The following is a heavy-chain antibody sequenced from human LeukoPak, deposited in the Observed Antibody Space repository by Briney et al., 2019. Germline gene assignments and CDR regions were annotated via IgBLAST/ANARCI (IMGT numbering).Heavy chain of an antibody. CDR3: ARDDTMVRGEGTYYGMDV. CDR2: IFYSGST. V-gene: IGHV4-30-4*01. CDR1: GASLNSGGYY. J-gene: IGHJ6*02. Sequence: SQTLSLTCTVSGASLNSGGYYWGWIRQHPGKGLEWIGYIFYSGSTYQNPSLKSRLTISVDTSKNQFSLKLSSVTAADTAVYYCARDDTMVRGEGTYYGMDVWGQGTTVTVSS. D-gene: IGHD3-10*01.